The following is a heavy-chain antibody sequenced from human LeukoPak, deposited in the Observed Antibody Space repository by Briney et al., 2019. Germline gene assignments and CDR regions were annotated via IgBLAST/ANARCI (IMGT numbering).Heavy chain of an antibody. CDR1: GGSISSYY. CDR3: ARDREWLIPGYFDL. V-gene: IGHV4-59*12. Sequence: SETLSLTCTVSGGSISSYYWSWIRQPPGKGLEWIGYIYYSGSTNYNPSLKSRVTISVDTSKNQFSLKLSSVTAADTAVYYCARDREWLIPGYFDLWGRGSLVTVSS. CDR2: IYYSGST. J-gene: IGHJ2*01. D-gene: IGHD6-19*01.